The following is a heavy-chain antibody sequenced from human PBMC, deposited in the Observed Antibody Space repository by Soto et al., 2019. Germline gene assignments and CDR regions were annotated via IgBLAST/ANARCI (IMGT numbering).Heavy chain of an antibody. Sequence: GGSLRLSCAASGFTVSSNYMSWVRQAPGKGLEWVSVIYSGGSTYYADSVKGRFTISRDNSKNTLYLQMNSLRAEDTAVYYCAREGYSSSSTFRYYYYGMDVWGQGTTVTVSS. D-gene: IGHD6-6*01. CDR2: IYSGGST. J-gene: IGHJ6*02. V-gene: IGHV3-66*01. CDR3: AREGYSSSSTFRYYYYGMDV. CDR1: GFTVSSNY.